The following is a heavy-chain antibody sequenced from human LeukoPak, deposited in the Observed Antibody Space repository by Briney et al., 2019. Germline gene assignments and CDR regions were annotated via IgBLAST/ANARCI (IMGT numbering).Heavy chain of an antibody. CDR3: AKRGIVIRGLLIIGFHKEAYYFDS. D-gene: IGHD3-10*01. CDR2: ISGSAGGT. V-gene: IGHV3-23*01. J-gene: IGHJ4*02. Sequence: GGSLRLSCVVSGITLSNYAMSWVRQAPGKGLEWVSGISGSAGGTNYADSVKGRFTISRDNSMNTMYLQMNSLRAEDTAVYFCAKRGIVIRGLLIIGFHKEAYYFDSWGQGILVTVSS. CDR1: GITLSNYA.